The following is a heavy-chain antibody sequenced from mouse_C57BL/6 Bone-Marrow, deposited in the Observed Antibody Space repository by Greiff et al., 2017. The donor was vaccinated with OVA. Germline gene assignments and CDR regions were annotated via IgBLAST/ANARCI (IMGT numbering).Heavy chain of an antibody. CDR1: GYTFTSYW. Sequence: QVQLQQSGAELAKPGASVKLSCKASGYTFTSYWMHWVKQRPGQGLEWIGYINPSSGYTKYNQKFKDKATVTADKSSSTAYMQLSSLTYEDSAVYYCARSANWEPPVDYWGQGTSGTVSS. D-gene: IGHD4-1*01. CDR2: INPSSGYT. V-gene: IGHV1-7*01. CDR3: ARSANWEPPVDY. J-gene: IGHJ4*01.